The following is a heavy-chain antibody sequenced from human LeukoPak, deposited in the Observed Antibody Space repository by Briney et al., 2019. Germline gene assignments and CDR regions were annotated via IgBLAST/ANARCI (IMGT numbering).Heavy chain of an antibody. J-gene: IGHJ4*02. CDR3: AGDSSGYYYAGVEY. CDR2: IYYSGST. V-gene: IGHV4-39*01. D-gene: IGHD3-22*01. Sequence: SETLSLTCTVSGGSISSSSYYWGWIRQPPGKGLEWIGSIYYSGSTYYNLSLKSRVPISVDTSKNQFSLELSSVTAADTAVYYCAGDSSGYYYAGVEYWGQGTLVTVSS. CDR1: GGSISSSSYY.